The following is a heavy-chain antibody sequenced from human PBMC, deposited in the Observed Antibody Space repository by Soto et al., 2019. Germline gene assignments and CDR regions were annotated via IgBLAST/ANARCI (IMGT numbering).Heavy chain of an antibody. V-gene: IGHV4-61*01. CDR1: GGSVSSGSYY. D-gene: IGHD2-21*02. Sequence: SDTVSLTCTVSGGSVSSGSYYWSWIRQPPGKGLAWIGYIYYSGSTNSTPSLKSRVTISEDTSKNQFSLKLSSETAADTAVYYCAREVGTSRDAFDICGQGTMVTVSS. CDR2: IYYSGST. CDR3: AREVGTSRDAFDI. J-gene: IGHJ3*02.